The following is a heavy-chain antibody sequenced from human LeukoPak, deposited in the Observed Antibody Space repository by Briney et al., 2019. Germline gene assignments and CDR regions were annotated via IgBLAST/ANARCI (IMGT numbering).Heavy chain of an antibody. V-gene: IGHV4-34*01. CDR2: INHSGST. CDR1: GFTFNTYG. Sequence: PGGTLRLSCAASGFTFNTYGMSWIRQPPGKGLEWIGEINHSGSTNYNPSLKSRVTISVDTSKNQFSLKLSSVTAADTAVYYCARALKDYYSYMDVWGKGTTVTVSS. CDR3: ARALKDYYSYMDV. J-gene: IGHJ6*03.